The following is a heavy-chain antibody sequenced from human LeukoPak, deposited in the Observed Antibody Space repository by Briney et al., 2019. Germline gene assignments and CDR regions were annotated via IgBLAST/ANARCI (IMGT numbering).Heavy chain of an antibody. V-gene: IGHV3-30*02. CDR1: GFTFSSYG. D-gene: IGHD2-2*02. CDR3: AKGPVPAAIESLDY. Sequence: PGPSLRPSCATSGFTFSSYGVDSVRQAPSNGMEWVACIRYDGSNKYYADSVKGRFTISRDNSKNTLYLQMNSLRAEDTAVYYCAKGPVPAAIESLDYWGQGTLVTVSS. J-gene: IGHJ4*02. CDR2: IRYDGSNK.